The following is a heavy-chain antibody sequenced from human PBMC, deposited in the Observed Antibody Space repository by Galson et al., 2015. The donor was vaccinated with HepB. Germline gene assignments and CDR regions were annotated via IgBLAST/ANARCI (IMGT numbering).Heavy chain of an antibody. CDR2: IYDDGSIT. D-gene: IGHD2-21*01. CDR3: ARGDIVGYYMDV. J-gene: IGHJ6*03. CDR1: GFSFSSHW. Sequence: SLRLSCAASGFSFSSHWMHWVRQGPGKGLVWVSRIYDDGSITNYAGSVKGRFTISRDNAKNTVYLQVNSLRAEDTAVYYCARGDIVGYYMDVWGKGTTVTVSS. V-gene: IGHV3-74*01.